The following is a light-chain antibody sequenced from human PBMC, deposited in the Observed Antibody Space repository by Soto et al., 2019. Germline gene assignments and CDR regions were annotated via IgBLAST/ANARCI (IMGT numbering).Light chain of an antibody. CDR2: KAS. CDR3: QQYHSFWT. CDR1: QSISSW. J-gene: IGKJ1*01. Sequence: IHMPQSPSTLSASVGDRVTITCRASQSISSWLAWYQQKPGKAPKLLIYKASSLEGGVPSRFSGSGSGTEFTLTISILQPDDYATYYCQQYHSFWTFGQGTKVDIK. V-gene: IGKV1-5*03.